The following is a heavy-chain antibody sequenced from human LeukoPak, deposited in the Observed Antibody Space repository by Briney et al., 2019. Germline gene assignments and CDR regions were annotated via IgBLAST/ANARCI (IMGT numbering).Heavy chain of an antibody. V-gene: IGHV3-23*01. CDR1: GFTFSSFS. CDR3: AKGSVGDADFAS. Sequence: GGSLRLSCAASGFTFSSFSMTWVRQAPGKGLEWVSSIIVSGTTYYADSVKGRFTISRDSFRGTLFLQMDSLRVEDTAVYFCAKGSVGDADFASWGQGALVTVSS. CDR2: IIVSGTT. D-gene: IGHD6-25*01. J-gene: IGHJ4*02.